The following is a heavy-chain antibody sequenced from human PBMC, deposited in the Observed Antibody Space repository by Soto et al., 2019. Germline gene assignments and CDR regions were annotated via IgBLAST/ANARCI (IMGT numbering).Heavy chain of an antibody. CDR2: ISYDGSNK. CDR3: AKDLRDITMTPIRNDAFDI. V-gene: IGHV3-30*18. J-gene: IGHJ3*02. CDR1: GFTFSSYG. D-gene: IGHD3-22*01. Sequence: GGSLRLSCAASGFTFSSYGMHWVRQAPGKGLEWVAVISYDGSNKYYADSVKGRFTISRDNSKNTLYLQMNSLRAEDTAVYYCAKDLRDITMTPIRNDAFDIWGQGTMVTVSS.